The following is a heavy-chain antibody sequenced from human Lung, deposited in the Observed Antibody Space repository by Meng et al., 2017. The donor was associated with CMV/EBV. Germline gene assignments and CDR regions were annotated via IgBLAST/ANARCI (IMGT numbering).Heavy chain of an antibody. CDR1: GFTFSGYA. J-gene: IGHJ6*02. CDR2: ISGSGGST. D-gene: IGHD6-13*01. V-gene: IGHV3-23*01. Sequence: GGSLRLXCAASGFTFSGYAMSWVGQAPGKGLEGVSAISGSGGSTYYADSVKGRFTISRDNSKNTLYLQMNSLRDEDRAVYYFAKDLTKRGRKEITAGTNIRAYYYYGMDVWGQGTXVTVSS. CDR3: AKDLTKRGRKEITAGTNIRAYYYYGMDV.